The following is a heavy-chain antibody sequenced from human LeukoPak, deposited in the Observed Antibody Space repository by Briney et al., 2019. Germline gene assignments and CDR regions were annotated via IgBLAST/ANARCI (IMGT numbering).Heavy chain of an antibody. Sequence: PGGSLRLSCAASGFTFSSYWMSWVRQAPGKGLEWVANIKQDGSEKYYVDSVKGRFTISRDNAKNSLYLQMNSLRAEDTAVYYCARDNWRSSSWLGYYGMDVWGQGTTVTVSS. CDR1: GFTFSSYW. CDR3: ARDNWRSSSWLGYYGMDV. D-gene: IGHD6-13*01. CDR2: IKQDGSEK. V-gene: IGHV3-7*01. J-gene: IGHJ6*02.